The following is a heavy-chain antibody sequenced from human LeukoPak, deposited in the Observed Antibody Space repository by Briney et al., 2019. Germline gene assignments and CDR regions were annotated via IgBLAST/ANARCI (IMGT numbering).Heavy chain of an antibody. D-gene: IGHD3-22*01. Sequence: PSETLSLTCAVYGGSFSGYYWSWIRQPPGKGLEWIGEINHSGSTNYNPSLKSRVTISVDTSKNQFSLKLSSVTAADTAVYYCARDYYYDSSGYLDAFDIWGQGTMVTVSS. CDR2: INHSGST. CDR1: GGSFSGYY. V-gene: IGHV4-34*01. J-gene: IGHJ3*02. CDR3: ARDYYYDSSGYLDAFDI.